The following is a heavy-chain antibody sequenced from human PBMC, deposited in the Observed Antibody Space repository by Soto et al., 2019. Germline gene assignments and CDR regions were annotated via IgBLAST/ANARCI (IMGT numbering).Heavy chain of an antibody. CDR3: ARQEGYSYGYNY. V-gene: IGHV5-10-1*01. CDR1: GYSFTSSW. D-gene: IGHD5-18*01. J-gene: IGHJ4*02. Sequence: GESLKISCKGSGYSFTSSWISWVRQMPGKGLEWMGRIDPSDSYTNYSPSFQGHVTISADTSISTAYLQWSSLKASDTAMFYCARQEGYSYGYNYWGQGTLVTVSS. CDR2: IDPSDSYT.